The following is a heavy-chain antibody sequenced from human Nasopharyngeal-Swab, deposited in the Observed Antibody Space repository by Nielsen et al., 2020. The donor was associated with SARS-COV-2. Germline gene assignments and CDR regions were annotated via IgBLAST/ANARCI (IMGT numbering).Heavy chain of an antibody. Sequence: GESLKISCAASGFTFSGSAIHWVRQASGQGLEWVGRIRSKVNSYATAYGASVNGRFTISRDDSTNTAYLQMNSLKTEDTAVYYCTRRPYDSSGYYYYYYMDVWGKGTTVTVSS. D-gene: IGHD3-22*01. CDR1: GFTFSGSA. CDR2: IRSKVNSYAT. V-gene: IGHV3-73*01. CDR3: TRRPYDSSGYYYYYYMDV. J-gene: IGHJ6*03.